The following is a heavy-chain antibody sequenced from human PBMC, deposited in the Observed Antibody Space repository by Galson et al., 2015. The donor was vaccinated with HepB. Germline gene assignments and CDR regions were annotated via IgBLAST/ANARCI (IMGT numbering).Heavy chain of an antibody. D-gene: IGHD2-2*01. J-gene: IGHJ3*02. CDR1: GYSFTNYF. V-gene: IGHV1-2*02. CDR3: ASSTGLLGRDDALDI. CDR2: INPDSGDA. Sequence: SVKVSCKASGYSFTNYFLHWVRQAPGHGLEWVGWINPDSGDANSAHKSQGRVTVTRDRSISTAYMVLSSLTSDDTAVYYCASSTGLLGRDDALDIWGQGTVVIVSS.